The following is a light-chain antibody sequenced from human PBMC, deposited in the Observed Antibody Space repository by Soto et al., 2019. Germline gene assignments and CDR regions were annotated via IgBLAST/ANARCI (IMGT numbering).Light chain of an antibody. CDR1: QTVSSY. J-gene: IGKJ4*01. CDR3: QQRSNWPLT. Sequence: EIVLTQSPATLSLSPGERATLSCRASQTVSSYLSCYQQKPGQAPRLLIFDASNRATGIPARFSGSGSGTDFPLTISSLGPEDFAVYYCQQRSNWPLTFGGGTKVEIK. CDR2: DAS. V-gene: IGKV3-11*01.